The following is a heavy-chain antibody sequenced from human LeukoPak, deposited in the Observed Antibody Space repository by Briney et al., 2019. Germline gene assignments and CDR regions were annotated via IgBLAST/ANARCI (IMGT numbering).Heavy chain of an antibody. CDR2: IYYSGRT. J-gene: IGHJ2*01. V-gene: IGHV4-39*01. CDR3: ARHFSPPGALYWYFDL. Sequence: SETLSLTCTVSGASVSSGTYYWGWIRQPPGKGLEWIGNIYYSGRTYYNPSLKGRVTMSVDTSKNRFSLHLRSVTAADTAVYYCARHFSPPGALYWYFDLWGRGTLVTVSS. CDR1: GASVSSGTYY. D-gene: IGHD7-27*01.